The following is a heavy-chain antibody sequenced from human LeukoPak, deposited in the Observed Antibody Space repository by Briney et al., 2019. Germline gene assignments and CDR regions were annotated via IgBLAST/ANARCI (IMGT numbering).Heavy chain of an antibody. Sequence: SETLSLTCTVSGDSISSGDYYWSWIRQPAGKGLEWMGRISSSGSTNYNPSLKSRVTISVDTSKNQFSLKLSSVTAADTAVYYCARDSSSWYHYCYYMDVWGKGTTVTISS. J-gene: IGHJ6*03. V-gene: IGHV4-61*02. CDR3: ARDSSSWYHYCYYMDV. CDR1: GDSISSGDYY. D-gene: IGHD6-13*01. CDR2: ISSSGST.